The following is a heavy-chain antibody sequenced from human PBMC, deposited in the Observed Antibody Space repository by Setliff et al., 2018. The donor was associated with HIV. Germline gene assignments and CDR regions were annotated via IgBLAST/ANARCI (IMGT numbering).Heavy chain of an antibody. CDR3: ARGRHYSGSAPFAIDF. CDR2: INHSGST. Sequence: SETLSLTCAVYGGSFSGYYWSWIRQPPGKGLEWIGEINHSGSTNYNPSLKSRVAISVDTSKNQFSVKLSAVTAADPAVYYCARGRHYSGSAPFAIDFWGQGMLVTVSS. V-gene: IGHV4-34*01. D-gene: IGHD6-6*01. CDR1: GGSFSGYY. J-gene: IGHJ4*02.